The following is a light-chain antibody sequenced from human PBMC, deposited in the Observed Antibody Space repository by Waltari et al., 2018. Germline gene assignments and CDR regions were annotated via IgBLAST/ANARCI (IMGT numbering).Light chain of an antibody. V-gene: IGLV1-40*01. CDR3: QSYDSSLSNVI. CDR1: SSNIGASYD. Sequence: QSVLTQPPSVSGAPGQRVTISCTGSSSNIGASYDVHWYQNFPGTAPKLLIYGNNNRPSGVPDRFSGSKSGTSASLAITGLQAEDEAHYYCQSYDSSLSNVIFGGGTKLTVL. CDR2: GNN. J-gene: IGLJ2*01.